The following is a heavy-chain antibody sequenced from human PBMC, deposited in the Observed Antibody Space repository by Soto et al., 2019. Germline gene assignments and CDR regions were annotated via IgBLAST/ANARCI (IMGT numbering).Heavy chain of an antibody. J-gene: IGHJ4*02. D-gene: IGHD4-17*01. CDR1: GFTFSSYG. CDR3: AKEDATVVTIDY. CDR2: ISYDGSNK. V-gene: IGHV3-30*18. Sequence: QVQLVESGGGVVQPGRSLRLSCAASGFTFSSYGIHWVSQAPGKGLEWVAVISYDGSNKYYADSVKGRFTISRDNSKNTLYLQMNSLRAEDTDVYYCAKEDATVVTIDYWGQGSLVTVSS.